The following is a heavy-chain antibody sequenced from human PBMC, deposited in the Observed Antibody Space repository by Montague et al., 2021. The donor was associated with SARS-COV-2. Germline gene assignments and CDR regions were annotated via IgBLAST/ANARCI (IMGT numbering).Heavy chain of an antibody. Sequence: SETLSLTCTVSGGSISSSSYYWGWIRQPQGKGLEWIGSIYYSGSTYYNPSLKSRVTISVDTSKNQFSLKLSSVTAADTAVYYCARLGRQQLVRLSGMDVWGQGTTVTVSS. CDR2: IYYSGST. CDR3: ARLGRQQLVRLSGMDV. D-gene: IGHD6-13*01. V-gene: IGHV4-39*07. CDR1: GGSISSSSYY. J-gene: IGHJ6*02.